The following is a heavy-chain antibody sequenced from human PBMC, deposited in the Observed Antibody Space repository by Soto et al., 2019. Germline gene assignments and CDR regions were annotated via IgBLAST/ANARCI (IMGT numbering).Heavy chain of an antibody. J-gene: IGHJ4*02. CDR3: AKSRIAMTTYFDY. Sequence: PGGSLRLSCAASGITFDNYAMSWVRQTPGKGLEWVSAISGSGDNTYHADSVKGRFTISRDNSKNTLYLQMNSLRAEDTAVYYCAKSRIAMTTYFDYWGQGALVTVYS. V-gene: IGHV3-23*01. D-gene: IGHD4-4*01. CDR1: GITFDNYA. CDR2: ISGSGDNT.